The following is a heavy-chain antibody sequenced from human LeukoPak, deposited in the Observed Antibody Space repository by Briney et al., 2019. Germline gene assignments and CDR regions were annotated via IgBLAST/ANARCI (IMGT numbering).Heavy chain of an antibody. J-gene: IGHJ4*02. Sequence: SETLSLTCTVSGGFIRSYYWSWIRQPPGKGLEWVGYIFYSGTTDSNPSLKSRVPISVDTSNNQFSLKLSSVTAADTAVYYCARTYCSGGSCHFDYWGQGTLVTVSS. D-gene: IGHD2-15*01. CDR1: GGFIRSYY. CDR3: ARTYCSGGSCHFDY. CDR2: IFYSGTT. V-gene: IGHV4-59*08.